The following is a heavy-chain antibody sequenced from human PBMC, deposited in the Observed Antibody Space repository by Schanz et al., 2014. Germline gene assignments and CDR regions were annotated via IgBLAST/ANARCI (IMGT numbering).Heavy chain of an antibody. CDR2: TSNDGSFT. V-gene: IGHV3-74*01. CDR1: GFTFSDSW. D-gene: IGHD7-27*01. J-gene: IGHJ3*02. CDR3: ARENLNWEAFDI. Sequence: EVQLVESGGGFVQPGGSLRLSCAASGFTFSDSWMHWVRQAPGKGLVWVSRTSNDGSFTTFADSVKGRFTISRDNAKNTLYLQMNSLRAEDTAVYYCARENLNWEAFDIWGQGTVVTVSS.